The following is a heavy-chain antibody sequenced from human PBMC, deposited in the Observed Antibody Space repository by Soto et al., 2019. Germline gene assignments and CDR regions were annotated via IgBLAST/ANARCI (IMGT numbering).Heavy chain of an antibody. CDR3: ARPLEWFSGPNAFDI. J-gene: IGHJ3*02. CDR1: GYSFTSYW. Sequence: GGSLRLSCKGSGYSFTSYWIGWVRQMPGKGLEWMGIIYPGDSDTRYSPSFQGQVTISADKSISTAYLQWSSLKASDTAMYYCARPLEWFSGPNAFDIWGQGTMVTVSS. V-gene: IGHV5-51*01. D-gene: IGHD3-3*01. CDR2: IYPGDSDT.